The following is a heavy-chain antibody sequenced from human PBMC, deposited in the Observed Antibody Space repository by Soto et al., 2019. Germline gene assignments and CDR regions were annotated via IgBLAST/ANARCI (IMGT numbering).Heavy chain of an antibody. J-gene: IGHJ5*02. CDR3: ARERAPLKARPSQWQPIDP. V-gene: IGHV1-3*01. D-gene: IGHD2-8*01. CDR1: GYTFTSYA. Sequence: ASVKVSCKASGYTFTSYAMHWVRQAPGQRLEWMGWINAGNGNTKYSQKFQGRVTITRDTSASTAYKELSSLRSEDTAVYYCARERAPLKARPSQWQPIDPWGQGTLVTVSS. CDR2: INAGNGNT.